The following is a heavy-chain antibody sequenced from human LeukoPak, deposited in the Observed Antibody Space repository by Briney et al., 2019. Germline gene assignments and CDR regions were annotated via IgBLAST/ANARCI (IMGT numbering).Heavy chain of an antibody. CDR2: ISGIANAI. J-gene: IGHJ4*02. CDR1: GFTFTDYA. CDR3: VRHLATSGSYPLDY. V-gene: IGHV3-23*01. D-gene: IGHD2-15*01. Sequence: GGSLRLSCAASGFTFTDYAMSWVRQAPGTGLEWVSAISGIANAIFYAIPVKGRFTISRDNSKNTLSLQMGSLRAEDTAVYYCVRHLATSGSYPLDYWGQGTLVTVSS.